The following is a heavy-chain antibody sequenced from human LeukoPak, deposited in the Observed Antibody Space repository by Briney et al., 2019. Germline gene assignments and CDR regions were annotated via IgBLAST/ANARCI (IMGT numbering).Heavy chain of an antibody. CDR2: ISSSCSTI. D-gene: IGHD1-26*01. Sequence: PGGSLRLSCAASGFTLSDYYMSWIRQAPGKGLEWVSYISSSCSTIHYADSVKGRFTISRDNATNSLSLQMTSLRAEDTAVYYCARDNWSYGVYWGQGTLVTVSS. V-gene: IGHV3-11*04. J-gene: IGHJ4*02. CDR3: ARDNWSYGVY. CDR1: GFTLSDYY.